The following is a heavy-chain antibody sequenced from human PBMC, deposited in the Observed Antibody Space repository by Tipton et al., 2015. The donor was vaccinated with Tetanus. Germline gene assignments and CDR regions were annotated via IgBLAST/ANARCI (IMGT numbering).Heavy chain of an antibody. J-gene: IGHJ6*02. D-gene: IGHD3-16*01. CDR3: ARKIGSLGV. CDR1: EYTFTSYD. CDR2: MNPNSGST. Sequence: QLVQSGAEVKRPGASVKVSCKASEYTFTSYDINWVRQATGQGLEWMGWMNPNSGSTGYAEKFQGRVTMTRDTSISTAYMELSNLRSEDTAVYFCARKIGSLGVWGQGTTVTVSS. V-gene: IGHV1-8*01.